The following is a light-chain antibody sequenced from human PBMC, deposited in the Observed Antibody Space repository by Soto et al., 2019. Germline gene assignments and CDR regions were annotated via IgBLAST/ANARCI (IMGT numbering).Light chain of an antibody. Sequence: QSALTQPASVSGSPGQSITISCTGTSSDVGDYNYVSWYQQHPGKAPELTIYDVSDRPSGVSNRFSGSKSGNTASLSISGLQAEDEADYYCSSYTSSGTYMFGTGTKVTVL. CDR2: DVS. CDR3: SSYTSSGTYM. V-gene: IGLV2-14*01. J-gene: IGLJ1*01. CDR1: SSDVGDYNY.